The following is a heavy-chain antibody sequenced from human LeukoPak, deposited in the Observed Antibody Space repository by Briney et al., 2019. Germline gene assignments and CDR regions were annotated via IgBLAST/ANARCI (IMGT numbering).Heavy chain of an antibody. CDR1: GFTFSSYA. CDR2: ISGSGGST. Sequence: GGSLRLSCAASGFTFSSYAMSWVRQAPGKGLEWVSAISGSGGSTYYADSVKGRFTISRDNSKNTLYLQMNSLRAEDTAVYYCARDFFNQEVYYYMDVWGKGTTVTISS. V-gene: IGHV3-23*01. J-gene: IGHJ6*03. CDR3: ARDFFNQEVYYYMDV. D-gene: IGHD1-14*01.